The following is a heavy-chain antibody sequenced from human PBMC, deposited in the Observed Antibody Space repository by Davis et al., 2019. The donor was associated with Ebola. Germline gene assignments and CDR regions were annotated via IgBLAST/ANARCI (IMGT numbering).Heavy chain of an antibody. CDR2: ISPYNGNT. D-gene: IGHD1-26*01. Sequence: ASVKVSCKVSGNTLTELAIHWVRQAPGKGLEWMGWISPYNGNTNYAQKLQGRVTMTTDTSTGTAYLDLRSLRSDDTAVYFCARTSIVGTTTTASDIWGQGTLVTVSS. V-gene: IGHV1-18*01. J-gene: IGHJ3*02. CDR1: GNTLTELA. CDR3: ARTSIVGTTTTASDI.